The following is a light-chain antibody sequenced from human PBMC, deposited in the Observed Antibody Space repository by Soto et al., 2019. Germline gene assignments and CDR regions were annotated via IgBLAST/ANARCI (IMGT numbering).Light chain of an antibody. V-gene: IGLV1-44*01. Sequence: QSVLTQAPSASGTPGQRVTISCSGSSSNIGSNTVNWYQQLPGTAPKLLIYRNNQRPSGVPDRFSGSKSGTSASLAIGGLQFGDGGDYFWAAWDERLNSWVFGGGTK. CDR1: SSNIGSNT. J-gene: IGLJ3*02. CDR3: AAWDERLNSWV. CDR2: RNN.